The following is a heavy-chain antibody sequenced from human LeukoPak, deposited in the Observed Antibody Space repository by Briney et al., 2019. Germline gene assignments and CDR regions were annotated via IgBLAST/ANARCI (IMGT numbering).Heavy chain of an antibody. V-gene: IGHV1-69*05. D-gene: IGHD4-17*01. J-gene: IGHJ6*03. CDR2: IIPIFCTA. Sequence: ASVKVSCQASVGTLRRYAISWVRQAPAPAREWMGGIIPIFCTANYAQKFQGRVTITTDESTSTAYMELSSLRSEDTAVYYCARGYGDYESYYYYYYYMDVWGKGTTVTVSS. CDR1: VGTLRRYA. CDR3: ARGYGDYESYYYYYYYMDV.